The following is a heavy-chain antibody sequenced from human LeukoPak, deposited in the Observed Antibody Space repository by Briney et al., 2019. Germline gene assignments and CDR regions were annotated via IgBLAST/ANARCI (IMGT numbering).Heavy chain of an antibody. CDR3: TTDHDDFWSGYPYYYGMDV. CDR1: GFTFSNAW. J-gene: IGHJ6*02. V-gene: IGHV3-15*01. D-gene: IGHD3-3*01. CDR2: IKSKTDGGTT. Sequence: GGSLRLSCAASGFTFSNAWMSWVRQAPGKGLEWVGRIKSKTDGGTTDYAAPVKGRFTISRDDSKNTLYLQMNSLKTEDTAVYYCTTDHDDFWSGYPYYYGMDVWGQGTTVTVSS.